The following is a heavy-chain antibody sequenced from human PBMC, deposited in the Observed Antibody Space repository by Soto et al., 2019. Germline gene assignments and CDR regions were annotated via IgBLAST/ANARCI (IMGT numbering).Heavy chain of an antibody. V-gene: IGHV1-2*02. D-gene: IGHD3-9*01. CDR3: ARDKPMYYDILTGYYITLNWFDP. Sequence: EASVKVSCKASGYTFTGYYMHWVRQAPGQGLEWMGWINPNSGGTNYAQKFQGRVTMTRDTSISTAYMELSRLRSDDTAVYYCARDKPMYYDILTGYYITLNWFDPWGQGTLVTVSS. CDR1: GYTFTGYY. CDR2: INPNSGGT. J-gene: IGHJ5*02.